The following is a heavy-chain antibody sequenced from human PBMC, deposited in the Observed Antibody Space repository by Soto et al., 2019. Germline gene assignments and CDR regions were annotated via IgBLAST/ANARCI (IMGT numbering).Heavy chain of an antibody. V-gene: IGHV3-20*04. J-gene: IGHJ5*02. D-gene: IGHD6-13*01. CDR1: GFTFDDYG. CDR3: AKAIAAAGIDNNWFDP. CDR2: INWNGGST. Sequence: PGGSLRLSCAASGFTFDDYGMSWVRQAPGKGLEWVSGINWNGGSTGYADSVKGRFTISRDNAKNSLYLQMNSLRAEDTALYYCAKAIAAAGIDNNWFDPWGQGTLVTVSS.